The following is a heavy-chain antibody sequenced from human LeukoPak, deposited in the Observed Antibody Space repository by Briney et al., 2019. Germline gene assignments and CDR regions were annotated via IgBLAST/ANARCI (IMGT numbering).Heavy chain of an antibody. V-gene: IGHV1-2*02. CDR3: ARGGGSGSYYNGYFDH. CDR2: INPSSGGT. J-gene: IGHJ4*02. Sequence: ASVKVSCKASGYTFTGYYMHWVRQAPGQGLEWMGWINPSSGGTNYAQKFQGRVTMTRDTSISTAYMELSRLRSDDTAVYYCARGGGSGSYYNGYFDHWGQGTLVTVSS. CDR1: GYTFTGYY. D-gene: IGHD3-10*01.